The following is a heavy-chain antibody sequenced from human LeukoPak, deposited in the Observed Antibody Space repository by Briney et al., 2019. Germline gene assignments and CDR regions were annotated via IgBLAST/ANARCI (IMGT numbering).Heavy chain of an antibody. CDR1: GFTFSNSG. CDR3: AKDPNSSGYRHLDY. J-gene: IGHJ4*02. CDR2: ISYDETNK. D-gene: IGHD3-22*01. Sequence: GGSLRLSCVASGFTFSNSGMHWVRQTPGKGLEWVAVISYDETNKNYADSVKGRFTISRDNSNNTLYLRMSSLRAEDTAVYYCAKDPNSSGYRHLDYWGQGTLVTVSS. V-gene: IGHV3-30*18.